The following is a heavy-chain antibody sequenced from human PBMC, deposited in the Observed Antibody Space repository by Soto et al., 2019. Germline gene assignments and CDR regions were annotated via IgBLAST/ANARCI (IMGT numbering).Heavy chain of an antibody. D-gene: IGHD1-1*01. CDR1: GYTFTGYY. CDR3: ANDGNAVQLAINTCDY. CDR2: INPNSGGT. Sequence: ASVKVSCKASGYTFTGYYMHWVRQAPGQGLEWMGWINPNSGGTNYAQKFQGWVTMTRDTSISTAYMELSRLRSDDTAVYYCANDGNAVQLAINTCDYWGQGTLVTVSS. V-gene: IGHV1-2*04. J-gene: IGHJ4*02.